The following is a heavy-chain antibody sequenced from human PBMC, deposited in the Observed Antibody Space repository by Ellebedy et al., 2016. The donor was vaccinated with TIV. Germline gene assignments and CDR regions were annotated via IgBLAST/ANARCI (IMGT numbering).Heavy chain of an antibody. CDR3: AREDLLSSSSSDHYGMDV. D-gene: IGHD6-6*01. CDR2: IEPSGGTT. Sequence: AASVKVSCKASGYTFTNYYMHWVRQAPGQGLEWMGIIEPSGGTTIYAQKFQGRVTMTRDTSTITVYMELSNLRSEDTAVYYCAREDLLSSSSSDHYGMDVWGQGTTVTVSS. CDR1: GYTFTNYY. J-gene: IGHJ6*02. V-gene: IGHV1-46*01.